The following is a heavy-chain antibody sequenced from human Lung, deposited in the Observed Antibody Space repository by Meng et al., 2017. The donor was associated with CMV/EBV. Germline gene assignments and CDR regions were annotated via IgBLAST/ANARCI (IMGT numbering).Heavy chain of an antibody. V-gene: IGHV3-23*01. CDR3: AREEAMVGYYTNWFDA. CDR1: GFPFRSYD. Sequence: SGFPFRSYDMSWGRPAPGKGLEWVSSISGSVGNTYYADSVRGRFTISRDNSGDTLYMQMSSLRDEDTAVYYCAREEAMVGYYTNWFDAWGQGALVTVSS. CDR2: ISGSVGNT. J-gene: IGHJ5*02. D-gene: IGHD5-18*01.